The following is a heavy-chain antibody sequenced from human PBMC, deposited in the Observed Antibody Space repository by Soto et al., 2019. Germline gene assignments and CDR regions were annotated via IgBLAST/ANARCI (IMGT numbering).Heavy chain of an antibody. CDR3: ARDDPFDP. CDR1: GGAFRSYF. Sequence: QVRLRESGPQVVKPSATLSLNCNVSGGAFRSYFWSWIRQSPGKGLEWIGNIHSSGRSNYNPSFKSRVSMSIDPSKTQFYVRLTSVTPADTAVYYCARDDPFDPWGKGILVTVSS. J-gene: IGHJ5*02. V-gene: IGHV4-59*01. CDR2: IHSSGRS.